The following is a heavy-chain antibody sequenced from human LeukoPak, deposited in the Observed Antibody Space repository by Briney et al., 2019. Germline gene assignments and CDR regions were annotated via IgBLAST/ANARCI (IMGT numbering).Heavy chain of an antibody. CDR1: GGTFSSYA. V-gene: IGHV1-69*04. J-gene: IGHJ4*02. CDR2: IIPILGIA. CDR3: ARVYLGAENY. Sequence: GASVKVSCKASGGTFSSYAISWVRQAPGQGLEWMGRIIPILGIANCAQKLQGRVTITADESTSTAYMELSSLRSEDTAVYYCARVYLGAENYGGQGTLVTVSS. D-gene: IGHD3-16*01.